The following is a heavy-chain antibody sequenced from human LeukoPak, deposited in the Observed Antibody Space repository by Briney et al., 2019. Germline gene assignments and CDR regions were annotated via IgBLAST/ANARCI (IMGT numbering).Heavy chain of an antibody. V-gene: IGHV1-18*04. CDR1: GYTFTNYG. Sequence: ASVKVSCKASGYTFTNYGITWVRQAPGQGLKWMGWISTYSGNTNYARNLQGRVTMTTDTSTTTAYMELRSLRSDDTAVYYCARGGVTIWLDSWGQGTLVTVSS. D-gene: IGHD4-11*01. CDR2: ISTYSGNT. J-gene: IGHJ5*01. CDR3: ARGGVTIWLDS.